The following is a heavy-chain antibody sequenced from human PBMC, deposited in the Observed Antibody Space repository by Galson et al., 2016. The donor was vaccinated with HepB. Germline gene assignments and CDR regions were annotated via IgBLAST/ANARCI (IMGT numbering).Heavy chain of an antibody. V-gene: IGHV3-21*01. Sequence: SLRLSCAASGFSFSTHSMDWVRQAPGKGLEWVSYISSSSSYISYADSVKGRFTISRDNAKNSLYLQLNSLRAEDTAAYYCAREPHDFGDYGVDYWGQGTLVTVSS. CDR2: ISSSSSYI. CDR1: GFSFSTHS. J-gene: IGHJ4*02. D-gene: IGHD4-17*01. CDR3: AREPHDFGDYGVDY.